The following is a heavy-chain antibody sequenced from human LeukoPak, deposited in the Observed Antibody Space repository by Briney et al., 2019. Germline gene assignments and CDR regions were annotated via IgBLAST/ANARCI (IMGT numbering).Heavy chain of an antibody. CDR3: VSFEY. J-gene: IGHJ4*02. Sequence: GGSLRLSCAASGFTFSSYAMHWVRQAPGKWLEWVALISYDGSNKYYADSVKARFIISRDNSKNTLYLQMDSLRAEDTAVYYCVSFEYWGQGTLVTVSS. V-gene: IGHV3-30*04. CDR2: ISYDGSNK. CDR1: GFTFSSYA.